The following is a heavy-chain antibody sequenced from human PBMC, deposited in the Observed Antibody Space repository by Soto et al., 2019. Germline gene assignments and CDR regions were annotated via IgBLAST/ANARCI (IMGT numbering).Heavy chain of an antibody. CDR3: ARGDYYDVNGPFSDAFDV. D-gene: IGHD3-16*01. Sequence: PGGSLRLSCAASGFSFRSYWMSWVRQAPGKGLEWVANIKPDGSEGYYVDSVKGRFTLSRDNAKNSLYLQMNTLRAEDTAVYYCARGDYYDVNGPFSDAFDVWGQGTMVTVSS. CDR2: IKPDGSEG. V-gene: IGHV3-7*04. CDR1: GFSFRSYW. J-gene: IGHJ3*01.